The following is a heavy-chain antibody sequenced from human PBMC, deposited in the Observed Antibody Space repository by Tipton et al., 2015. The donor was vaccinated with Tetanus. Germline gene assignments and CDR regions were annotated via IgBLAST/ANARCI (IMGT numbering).Heavy chain of an antibody. CDR2: ISWNSGSI. D-gene: IGHD5-18*01. CDR3: AKDVDTAMVMLSAFDI. V-gene: IGHV3-9*01. CDR1: GFTFDDYA. Sequence: RSLRLSCAASGFTFDDYAMHWVRQAPGKGLEWVSGISWNSGSIGYADSVKGRFTISRDNAKNSLYLQMNSLRAEDTALYYCAKDVDTAMVMLSAFDIWGQGTMVTVSS. J-gene: IGHJ3*02.